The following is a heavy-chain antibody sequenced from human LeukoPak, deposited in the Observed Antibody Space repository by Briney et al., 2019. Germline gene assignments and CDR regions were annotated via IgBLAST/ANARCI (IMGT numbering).Heavy chain of an antibody. J-gene: IGHJ5*02. Sequence: GESLKISCKGSGYSFTSYWIGWVRQMPGKGLEWMGIIYPGDSDTRYSPSFQGQVTISADKSISTSYLQWSSLKASGTAMYYWAGGGISLNGDIWFDPWGQGTLVTVSS. V-gene: IGHV5-51*01. CDR2: IYPGDSDT. D-gene: IGHD7-27*01. CDR3: AGGGISLNGDIWFDP. CDR1: GYSFTSYW.